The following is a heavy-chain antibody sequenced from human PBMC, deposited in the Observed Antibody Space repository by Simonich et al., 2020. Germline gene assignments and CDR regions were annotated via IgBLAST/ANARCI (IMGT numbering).Heavy chain of an antibody. D-gene: IGHD6-13*01. CDR3: ARSHIAAAGTGYFQH. J-gene: IGHJ1*01. CDR2: INPNSGGT. CDR1: GYTFTGYY. V-gene: IGHV1-2*02. Sequence: QVQLVQSGAEVKKPGASVKVSCKASGYTFTGYYMHWVRQAPGQGLEWVGGINPNSGGTNYAQKFKGRVTMTRDTSISTAYMELSRLRSDDTAVYYCARSHIAAAGTGYFQHWGQGTLVTVSS.